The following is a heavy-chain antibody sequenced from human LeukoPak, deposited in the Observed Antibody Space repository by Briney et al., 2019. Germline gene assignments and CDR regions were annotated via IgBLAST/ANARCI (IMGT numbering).Heavy chain of an antibody. CDR2: IYSGGST. Sequence: GGSLRLSCAASGFTFSSNYMSWVRQAPGKGLEWVSVIYSGGSTYYADSVKGRFTISRDNSKNTLYLQMNSLRAEDTAVYYCARLGRYCGGDCSRAFDIWGQGTMVTVSS. CDR1: GFTFSSNY. CDR3: ARLGRYCGGDCSRAFDI. D-gene: IGHD2-21*02. V-gene: IGHV3-53*01. J-gene: IGHJ3*02.